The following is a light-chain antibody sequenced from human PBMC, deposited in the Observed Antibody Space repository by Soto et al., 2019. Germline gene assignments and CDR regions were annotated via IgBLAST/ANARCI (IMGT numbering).Light chain of an antibody. Sequence: EIVLTQSPGTLSLSPGERATLSCRASQSVSSSYLAWYQQKPGQAPRLLIYVASSRAPGIPDRGSGSGSGTDCTLTISRLEPEDFAVYYSQQYGSSPWTFGQGTKVEIK. CDR2: VAS. CDR1: QSVSSSY. V-gene: IGKV3-20*01. J-gene: IGKJ1*01. CDR3: QQYGSSPWT.